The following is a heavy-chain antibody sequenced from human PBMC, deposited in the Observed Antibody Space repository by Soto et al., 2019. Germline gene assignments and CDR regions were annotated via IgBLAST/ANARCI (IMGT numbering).Heavy chain of an antibody. CDR1: GFTFGDSY. V-gene: IGHV3-11*06. J-gene: IGHJ5*02. Sequence: GGSLRLSCAGSGFTFGDSYMSWIRQAPGKGLEWLSYISPGSRYPAYADSVKGRFTISRDNAKRSLYLQMMSLTAEDTAIYYCVRGGGGGLFEPWGQGTMVTVSS. CDR3: VRGGGGGLFEP. CDR2: ISPGSRYP. D-gene: IGHD2-15*01.